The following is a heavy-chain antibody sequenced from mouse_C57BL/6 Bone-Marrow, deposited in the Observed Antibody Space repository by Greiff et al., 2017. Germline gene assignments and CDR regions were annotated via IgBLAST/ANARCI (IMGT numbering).Heavy chain of an antibody. J-gene: IGHJ4*01. D-gene: IGHD1-1*01. V-gene: IGHV5-6*01. CDR2: ISSGGSYT. CDR3: ARITTVVVPMDY. CDR1: GFTFSSYG. Sequence: EVQLVESGGDLVKPGGSLKLSCAASGFTFSSYGLSWVHQTPDKRLEWVATISSGGSYTYYPDSVKGRFTISRDNAKNTLYLQMSSLKSEDTAMYYCARITTVVVPMDYWGQGTSVTVSS.